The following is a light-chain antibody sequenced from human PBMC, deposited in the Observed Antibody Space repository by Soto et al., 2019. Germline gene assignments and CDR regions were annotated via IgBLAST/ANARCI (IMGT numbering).Light chain of an antibody. V-gene: IGLV2-23*01. CDR3: CSYAGSSIHVV. CDR2: EGS. J-gene: IGLJ2*01. CDR1: SSAVGSYNL. Sequence: QSALTQPASVSGSPGQSITISCTGTSSAVGSYNLVSWYQQHPGKAPKLMIYEGSKRPSGVSNRFSGSKSGNTASLTISGLHAEDEADYYCCSYAGSSIHVVFGGGTKVTVL.